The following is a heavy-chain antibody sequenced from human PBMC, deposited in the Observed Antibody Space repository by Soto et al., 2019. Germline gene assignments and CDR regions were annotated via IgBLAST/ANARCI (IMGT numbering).Heavy chain of an antibody. CDR3: ARHTRNQFDP. CDR1: GDSMTSSSYY. Sequence: QLQLQESGPGLVKPSETLSLTCTVSGDSMTSSSYYWGLIRQPPGKGLEWIGSIYYSERTSYNSGSTYYSPSLKIRVTISGDTSKSQFSLKLSSVTAADTAVYYCARHTRNQFDPWGQGTLVTVSS. V-gene: IGHV4-39*01. J-gene: IGHJ5*02. CDR2: IYYSERTSYNSGST.